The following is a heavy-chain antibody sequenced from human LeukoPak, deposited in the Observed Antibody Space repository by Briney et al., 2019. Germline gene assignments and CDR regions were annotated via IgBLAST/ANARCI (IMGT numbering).Heavy chain of an antibody. J-gene: IGHJ4*02. CDR3: ARAIEVGAMTPFDY. CDR2: IYHSGST. D-gene: IGHD1-26*01. Sequence: SETLSLTCTVSGYSISSDYYWGWVRQPPGKGLEWIGSIYHSGSTYYNPSLKSRVTISVDTSKDQFSLKLTSVTAADTAVYYCARAIEVGAMTPFDYWGQGTLVTVSS. CDR1: GYSISSDYY. V-gene: IGHV4-38-2*02.